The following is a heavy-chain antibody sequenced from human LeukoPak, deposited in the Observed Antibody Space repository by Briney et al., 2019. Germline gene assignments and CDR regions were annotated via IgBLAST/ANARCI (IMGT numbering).Heavy chain of an antibody. CDR1: GFTFTSYS. D-gene: IGHD5-24*01. CDR2: ISSSNSYM. J-gene: IGHJ4*02. CDR3: AQDGASIRFDN. V-gene: IGHV3-21*04. Sequence: PGGSLRLSCAASGFTFTSYSMNWVRQAPGKGLEWVSSISSSNSYMYYADSVKGRFIISRDNSKNTLYLQMNSLRAEDTAVYYCAQDGASIRFDNWGQGTLVTVSS.